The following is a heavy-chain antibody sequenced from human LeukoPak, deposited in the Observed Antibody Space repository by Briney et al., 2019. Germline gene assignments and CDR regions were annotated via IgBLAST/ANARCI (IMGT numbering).Heavy chain of an antibody. V-gene: IGHV4-59*01. D-gene: IGHD2-15*01. CDR2: IYYSGST. CDR3: ARAPRGVVVKSDAFDI. CDR1: GGSISSYY. J-gene: IGHJ3*02. Sequence: PSETLSLTCTISGGSISSYYWSWIRQPPGKGLEWIGYIYYSGSTNYNPSLKSRVRTSVDTSKKQFSLKLSSVTAADTAVYYCARAPRGVVVKSDAFDIWGQGTMVTVSS.